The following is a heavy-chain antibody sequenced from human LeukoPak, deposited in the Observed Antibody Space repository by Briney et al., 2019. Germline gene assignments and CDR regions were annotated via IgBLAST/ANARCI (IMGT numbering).Heavy chain of an antibody. J-gene: IGHJ4*02. CDR1: GFTFSNYW. D-gene: IGHD2-2*01. Sequence: PGGSLRLSCAASGFTFSNYWISWVRQAPGKGLESVANIKQDGSEQYYVDSVKGRFTISRDNAKNSLYLQMNSLRAEDTAVYYCARDSRVSYWGQGTLVTVSS. V-gene: IGHV3-7*01. CDR2: IKQDGSEQ. CDR3: ARDSRVSY.